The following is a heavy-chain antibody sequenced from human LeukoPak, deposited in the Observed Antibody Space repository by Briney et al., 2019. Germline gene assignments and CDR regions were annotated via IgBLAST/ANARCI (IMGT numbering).Heavy chain of an antibody. D-gene: IGHD5-18*01. Sequence: GGSLRLSCAASGFTFSSYAMHWVRQSPGKGLEWVAVISYDGSNIYYADSVKGRFTISRDNSKNTLYLQMNSLRAEDTAVYYCARDLIAWIQLWSTFYYWGQVPLVNVSS. J-gene: IGHJ4*02. CDR3: ARDLIAWIQLWSTFYY. V-gene: IGHV3-30-3*01. CDR2: ISYDGSNI. CDR1: GFTFSSYA.